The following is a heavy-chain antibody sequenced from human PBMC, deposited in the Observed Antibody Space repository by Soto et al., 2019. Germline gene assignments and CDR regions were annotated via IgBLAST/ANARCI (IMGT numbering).Heavy chain of an antibody. Sequence: SETLSLTCTVSGGSISSYYWSWIRQPPGKGLEWIGYIYYSGSTNYNPSLKSRVTISVDTSKNQFSLKLSSVTAADTAVYYCARYKGTVVVAATNIYYSFFGMDVWGQGTTVTVSS. CDR2: IYYSGST. V-gene: IGHV4-59*01. CDR1: GGSISSYY. D-gene: IGHD2-15*01. CDR3: ARYKGTVVVAATNIYYSFFGMDV. J-gene: IGHJ6*02.